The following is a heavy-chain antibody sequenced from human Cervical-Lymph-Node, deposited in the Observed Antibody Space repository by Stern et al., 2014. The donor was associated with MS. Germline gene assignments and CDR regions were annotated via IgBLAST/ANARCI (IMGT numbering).Heavy chain of an antibody. J-gene: IGHJ4*02. CDR2: INTGDGNT. V-gene: IGHV1-3*04. CDR1: GYSFTYYN. Sequence: VQLVESGAEVKKPGASVKVSCKASGYSFTYYNIHWVRQAPGHRLEWMGWINTGDGNTKYSQKFQGRVTISRDTSATTAYLGLSSLRSEDTAVYYCARPIGDCTNGVCYNEFDYWGQGTLVVVSS. CDR3: ARPIGDCTNGVCYNEFDY. D-gene: IGHD2-8*01.